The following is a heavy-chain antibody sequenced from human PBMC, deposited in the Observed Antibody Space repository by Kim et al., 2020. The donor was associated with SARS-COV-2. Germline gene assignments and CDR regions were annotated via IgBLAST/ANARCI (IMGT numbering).Heavy chain of an antibody. V-gene: IGHV1-2*05. Sequence: ASVKVSCKASGYTFTGYYMHWVRQAPGQGLEWMGRINPNSGGTNYAQKFQGRVTMTRDTSISTAYMELSRLRSDDTVVYYCARGHPLRYFDWLESLDFDYWGQGTLVTVSS. CDR3: ARGHPLRYFDWLESLDFDY. D-gene: IGHD3-9*01. CDR2: INPNSGGT. J-gene: IGHJ4*02. CDR1: GYTFTGYY.